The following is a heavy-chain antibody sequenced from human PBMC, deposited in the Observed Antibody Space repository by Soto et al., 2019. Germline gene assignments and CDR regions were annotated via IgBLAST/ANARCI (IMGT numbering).Heavy chain of an antibody. D-gene: IGHD6-19*01. CDR2: ISGYNGNT. CDR3: SRFIMVGGWFDPNYYHGMDV. CDR1: GYTFSNYG. J-gene: IGHJ6*02. V-gene: IGHV1-18*01. Sequence: QVQLVQSGAEVKKPGASVTVSCKTSGYTFSNYGINWVRQAPGQGLEWMGWISGYNGNTNYAQTGQGKVTMDTETCTGTVYVELRSLKSDDTAIYYCSRFIMVGGWFDPNYYHGMDVWGQGTTVTVSS.